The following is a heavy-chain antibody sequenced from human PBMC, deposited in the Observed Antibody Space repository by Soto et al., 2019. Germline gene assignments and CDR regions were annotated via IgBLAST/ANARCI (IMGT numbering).Heavy chain of an antibody. J-gene: IGHJ6*02. CDR1: GGSISSGDYY. CDR3: AREGYSYGYRGMDV. CDR2: IYYSGST. Sequence: SETLSLTCTVSGGSISSGDYYWSWIRQPPEKGLEWIGYIYYSGSTYYNPSLKSRVTISVDTSKNQFSLKLSSVTAADTAVYYCAREGYSYGYRGMDVWGQGTTVTVSS. V-gene: IGHV4-30-4*01. D-gene: IGHD5-18*01.